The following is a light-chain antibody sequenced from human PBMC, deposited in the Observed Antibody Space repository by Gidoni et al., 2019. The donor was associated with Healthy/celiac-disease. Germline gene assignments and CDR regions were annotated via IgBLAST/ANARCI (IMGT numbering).Light chain of an antibody. CDR2: QDT. CDR1: KLDDKF. CDR3: QAWDTYVI. V-gene: IGLV3-1*01. Sequence: SYELSQPPSVSVSPGQTASLTCSGHKLDDKFVYWYQQKPGHSPVLVIYQDTKRPSGIPGRFSGSNSGNTATLTISGTQSMDEADYYCQAWDTYVIFGGGTKLTVL. J-gene: IGLJ2*01.